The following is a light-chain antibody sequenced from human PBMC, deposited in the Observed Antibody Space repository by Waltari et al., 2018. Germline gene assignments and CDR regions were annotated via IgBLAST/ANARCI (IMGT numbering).Light chain of an antibody. CDR3: QQYNRFSP. Sequence: DTQLSQFPSTLAASVGDRVTITCRAREAINKWLAWYQQKPGKAPKVLIYDASPLQSGVPSRFRGSGSGTEFTLTIDSLQPDDFATYYCQQYNRFSPFGQGTNVEVK. V-gene: IGKV1-5*01. J-gene: IGKJ1*01. CDR2: DAS. CDR1: EAINKW.